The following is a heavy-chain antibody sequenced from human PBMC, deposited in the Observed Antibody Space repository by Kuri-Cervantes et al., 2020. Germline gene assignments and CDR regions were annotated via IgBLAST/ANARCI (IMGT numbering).Heavy chain of an antibody. Sequence: SLKISCAASGFTVTSNYMSWVRQAPGKGLEWVSGISWNSGSIGYADSVKGRFTISRDNAKNSLYLQMNSLRAEDTALYYCAKEELCSGGSCYVDYWGQGTLVTVSS. D-gene: IGHD2-15*01. J-gene: IGHJ4*02. CDR2: ISWNSGSI. CDR3: AKEELCSGGSCYVDY. CDR1: GFTVTSNY. V-gene: IGHV3-9*01.